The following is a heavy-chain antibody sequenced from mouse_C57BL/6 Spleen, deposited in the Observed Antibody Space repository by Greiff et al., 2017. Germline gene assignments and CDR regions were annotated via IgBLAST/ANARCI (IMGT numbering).Heavy chain of an antibody. CDR2: IYPGSGST. V-gene: IGHV1-55*01. Sequence: VQLQQPGAELVKPGASVKISCKASGYTFTSYWITWVKQRPGQGLEWIGDIYPGSGSTNYNEKFKSKATLTVDTSSSTAYMQLSSLTSEDSAVYYCARGGGYEGYAMDYWGQGTSVTVSS. CDR3: ARGGGYEGYAMDY. CDR1: GYTFTSYW. D-gene: IGHD2-2*01. J-gene: IGHJ4*01.